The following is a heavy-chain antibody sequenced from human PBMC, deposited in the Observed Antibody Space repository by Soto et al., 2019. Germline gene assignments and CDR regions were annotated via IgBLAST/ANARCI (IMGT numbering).Heavy chain of an antibody. J-gene: IGHJ3*02. CDR2: IIPIFGIA. V-gene: IGHV1-69*10. Sequence: ASVKVSCKASGGTFSSYAISWVRQAPGQGLEWMGGIIPIFGIANYAQKFQGRVTITADKSTSTAYMELSSLRSEDTAGYYCARDPDSGSYYDDAFDIWGQGTMVTVSS. D-gene: IGHD1-26*01. CDR3: ARDPDSGSYYDDAFDI. CDR1: GGTFSSYA.